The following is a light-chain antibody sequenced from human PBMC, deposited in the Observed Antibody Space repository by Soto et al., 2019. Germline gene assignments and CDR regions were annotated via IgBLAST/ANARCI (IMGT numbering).Light chain of an antibody. Sequence: EIVMSLSPATLSVSPGERATLSCRASQSVSSTYLAWYQQKPGQAPRLLIYGASSRATGIPDRFSGSGSGTDFTLTISRLEPEDFAVYYCHQYGSSLWTFGQRTKVDIK. CDR3: HQYGSSLWT. J-gene: IGKJ1*01. CDR1: QSVSSTY. V-gene: IGKV3-20*01. CDR2: GAS.